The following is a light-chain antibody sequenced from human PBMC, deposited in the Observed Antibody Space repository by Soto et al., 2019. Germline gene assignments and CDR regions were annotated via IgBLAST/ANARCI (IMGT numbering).Light chain of an antibody. CDR3: QQYNSYSWT. CDR1: QSISSW. J-gene: IGKJ1*01. Sequence: DIQMTQSPSTLSASVGDRVTITCRAIQSISSWLAWYQQKPGKAPKLLIYKASSLESGVPSRFSGSGSGTEFTLTISRLQPDDFATYYCQQYNSYSWTFGQGTKVEIK. V-gene: IGKV1-5*03. CDR2: KAS.